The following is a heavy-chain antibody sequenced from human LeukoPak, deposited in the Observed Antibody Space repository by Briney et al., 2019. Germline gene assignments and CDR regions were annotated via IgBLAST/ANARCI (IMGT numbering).Heavy chain of an antibody. Sequence: GGSLRLSCVGSGFTFSSCAMIWVRQTPGKGLEWVSVISGTGGTTYVADSVKGRFTISRDNSKNTLYLQMNSLRAEDTAVYYCVKSPLNLGYCSGGSCHYFDYWGQGTLVTVSS. CDR2: ISGTGGTT. CDR1: GFTFSSCA. D-gene: IGHD2-15*01. J-gene: IGHJ4*02. V-gene: IGHV3-23*01. CDR3: VKSPLNLGYCSGGSCHYFDY.